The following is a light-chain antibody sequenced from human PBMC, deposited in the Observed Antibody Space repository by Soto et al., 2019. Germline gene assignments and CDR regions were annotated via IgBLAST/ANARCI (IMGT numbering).Light chain of an antibody. Sequence: QSALTQPASVSGSPGHSITISCIGTSSDVGSYNYVSWYQQLPGKAPKLVIYDVSNRPSGVSNRFSGSTSGNTASLTIDWLQAEDEADYYCSSYTTSSTLVFGGGTKLTVL. J-gene: IGLJ2*01. CDR1: SSDVGSYNY. CDR2: DVS. V-gene: IGLV2-14*03. CDR3: SSYTTSSTLV.